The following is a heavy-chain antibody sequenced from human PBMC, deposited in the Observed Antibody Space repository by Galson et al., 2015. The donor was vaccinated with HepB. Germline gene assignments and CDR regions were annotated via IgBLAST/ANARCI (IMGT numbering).Heavy chain of an antibody. J-gene: IGHJ6*03. CDR2: INPNSGGT. Sequence: SVKVSCKASGYTFTGYYIYWVRQAPGQGLEWMGRINPNSGGTKYAQKFQDRVTMTRDTSISTAYMQLSRLRSDDTAVYFCARAFPRMPAATNYYYYMDVWGKGTTVTVSS. CDR3: ARAFPRMPAATNYYYYMDV. D-gene: IGHD2-15*01. V-gene: IGHV1-2*06. CDR1: GYTFTGYY.